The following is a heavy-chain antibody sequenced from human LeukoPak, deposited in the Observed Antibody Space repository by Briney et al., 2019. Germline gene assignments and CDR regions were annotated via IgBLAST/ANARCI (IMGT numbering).Heavy chain of an antibody. CDR2: IYYSGST. D-gene: IGHD4-17*01. J-gene: IGHJ4*02. V-gene: IGHV4-59*01. CDR3: ATGYGDFRVEGRYFYS. CDR1: GGSISSYY. Sequence: PSETLSLTCTVSGGSISSYYWSWIRQPPGKGLEWIGYIYYSGSTNYNPSLKSRVTISVDTSKSQFSLKLSSVTAADTAVYYCATGYGDFRVEGRYFYSWGQGTLVTVSS.